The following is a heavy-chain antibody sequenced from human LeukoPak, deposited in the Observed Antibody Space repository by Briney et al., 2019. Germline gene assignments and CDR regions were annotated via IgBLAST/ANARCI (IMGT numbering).Heavy chain of an antibody. CDR3: ARDWGAYYYGSGSDLDY. D-gene: IGHD3-10*01. Sequence: GGSLRLSCAASGFTFSSYGMHWVRQAPGKGLEWVAVIWYDGSNKYYADSVKGRFTIPRDNSKNTLYLQMNSLRAEDRAVYYCARDWGAYYYGSGSDLDYWGQGTLVTVSS. CDR2: IWYDGSNK. J-gene: IGHJ4*02. CDR1: GFTFSSYG. V-gene: IGHV3-33*01.